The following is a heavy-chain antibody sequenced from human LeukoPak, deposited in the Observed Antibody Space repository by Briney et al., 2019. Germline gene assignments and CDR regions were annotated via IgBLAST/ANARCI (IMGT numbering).Heavy chain of an antibody. Sequence: GGSLRLSCAASGFTFSSYAMSWVRQAPGKGLEWVSAISGSGGSTYYADSVKGRFTISRDNSKNTLYLQMNSLRAEDTAVYYCARGESIAAAGTPFDYWGQGTLVTVSS. CDR2: ISGSGGST. V-gene: IGHV3-23*01. D-gene: IGHD6-13*01. CDR3: ARGESIAAAGTPFDY. CDR1: GFTFSSYA. J-gene: IGHJ4*02.